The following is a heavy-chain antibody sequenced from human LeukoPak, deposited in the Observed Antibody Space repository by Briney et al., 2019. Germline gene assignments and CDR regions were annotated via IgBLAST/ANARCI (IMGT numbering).Heavy chain of an antibody. CDR1: GLTFSSSC. CDR2: IKEDGSEK. Sequence: PGGSLSLPCAASGLTFSSSCVTWVRQTPGKGLEWVANIKEDGSEKYYVDSVKGRFTISRDNAKNSLYLQMNSLRAEDTALYYCATDVGADWGQGTLVTVAS. CDR3: ATDVGAD. J-gene: IGHJ4*02. V-gene: IGHV3-7*01.